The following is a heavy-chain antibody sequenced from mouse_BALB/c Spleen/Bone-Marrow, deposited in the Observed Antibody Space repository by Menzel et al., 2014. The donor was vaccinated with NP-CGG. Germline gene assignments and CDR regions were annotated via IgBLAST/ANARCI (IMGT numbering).Heavy chain of an antibody. CDR1: GYTFTSYY. D-gene: IGHD2-4*01. J-gene: IGHJ4*01. V-gene: IGHV1S56*01. Sequence: QVQLQQPGPELVKPGASVRISCEASGYTFTSYYIYWVRQRPGQGLEWIGWIYPGDFNTKYNEKFKGKATLTADKSSSTAYMQLSSLTSEDSAVYFCARKSQRAYDSMNYWGQGTSVTVSS. CDR3: ARKSQRAYDSMNY. CDR2: IYPGDFNT.